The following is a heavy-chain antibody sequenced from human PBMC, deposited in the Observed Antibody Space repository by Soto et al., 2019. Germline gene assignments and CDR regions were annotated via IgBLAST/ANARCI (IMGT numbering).Heavy chain of an antibody. Sequence: EVQLLESGGGLVQPGGSLRLSCAVSGFTFSSFAMSWVRQAPGKGLEWVSVSSSGGTTYYADSVKGRFTISRDNSKNTLYLQMNSLRAEDTAVYYCARDYSYACDYWGQGTLVTVSS. V-gene: IGHV3-23*01. CDR2: SSSGGTT. CDR3: ARDYSYACDY. CDR1: GFTFSSFA. D-gene: IGHD3-16*01. J-gene: IGHJ4*02.